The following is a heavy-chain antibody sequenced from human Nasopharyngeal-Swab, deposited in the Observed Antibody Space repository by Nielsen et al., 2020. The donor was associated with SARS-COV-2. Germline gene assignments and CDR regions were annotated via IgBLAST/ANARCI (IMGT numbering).Heavy chain of an antibody. CDR3: SRDPSIAVAGRGLGMDV. Sequence: GGSLRLSCVASGFSFNTYAIHWVRQAPGKGLEWVSVTLPDGKKKYYADSVRGRFTTSRDNSENTVYLQLNSLTVEDTAVYYCSRDPSIAVAGRGLGMDVWGNGTTVTVSS. CDR1: GFSFNTYA. CDR2: TLPDGKKK. D-gene: IGHD6-19*01. J-gene: IGHJ6*04. V-gene: IGHV3-30*04.